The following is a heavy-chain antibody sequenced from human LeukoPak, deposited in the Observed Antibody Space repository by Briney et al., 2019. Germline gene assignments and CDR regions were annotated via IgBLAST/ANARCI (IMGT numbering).Heavy chain of an antibody. J-gene: IGHJ5*02. Sequence: NASETLSLTCAVSGGSISSGGYSWSWIRQPPGKGLEWIGYIYHSGSTNYNPSLKSRVTISVDTSKNQFSLKLSSVTAADTAVYYCARAPGGYCSSTSCSNWFDPWGQGTLVTVSS. V-gene: IGHV4-30-2*01. CDR3: ARAPGGYCSSTSCSNWFDP. CDR1: GGSISSGGYS. CDR2: IYHSGST. D-gene: IGHD2-2*01.